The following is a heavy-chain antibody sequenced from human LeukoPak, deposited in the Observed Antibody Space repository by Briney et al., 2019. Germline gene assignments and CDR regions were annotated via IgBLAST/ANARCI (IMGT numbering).Heavy chain of an antibody. CDR1: GGPSSDW. CDR2: ISPGGIP. Sequence: PSETLSLTCAVSGGPSSDWCSWVRQPPGKGLEWIGEISPGGIPTYNPSLKSRVTISLDKSKNHFSLHLNSVTAADTAVYYCAQNWGSWGQGTLVTVSS. J-gene: IGHJ5*02. D-gene: IGHD3-16*01. CDR3: AQNWGS. V-gene: IGHV4-4*02.